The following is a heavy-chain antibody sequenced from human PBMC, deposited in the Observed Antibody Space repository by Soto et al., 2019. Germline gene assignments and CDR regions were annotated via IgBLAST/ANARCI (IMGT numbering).Heavy chain of an antibody. CDR2: IHYSGNT. J-gene: IGHJ4*02. V-gene: IGHV4-31*03. Sequence: QVQLQESGPGLVKPSQTLSLTCTVSGGSVSSDAYYWSWIRQHPGKGLEWIGYIHYSGNTYYNPSLKSRVSISVDTSKNQFTLNLNSLTAADTAVYYCARWFGELNFDYWGQGTLVTVSS. CDR3: ARWFGELNFDY. CDR1: GGSVSSDAYY. D-gene: IGHD3-10*01.